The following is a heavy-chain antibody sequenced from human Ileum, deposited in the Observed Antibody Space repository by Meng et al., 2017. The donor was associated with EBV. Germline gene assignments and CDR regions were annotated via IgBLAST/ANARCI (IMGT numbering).Heavy chain of an antibody. D-gene: IGHD3-22*01. J-gene: IGHJ5*02. CDR1: GGFFSGYY. CDR3: AREARSSGYHPGIGP. Sequence: QVQLQQWGAGLLKPSETLSLTCAVYGGFFSGYYWSWIRQSPGKGLGWIGEINHSGSTNYNPSLKSRVTISVDTSKNQFSLKLTSVTAADTAVYYCAREARSSGYHPGIGPWGQGTLVTVSS. V-gene: IGHV4-34*02. CDR2: INHSGST.